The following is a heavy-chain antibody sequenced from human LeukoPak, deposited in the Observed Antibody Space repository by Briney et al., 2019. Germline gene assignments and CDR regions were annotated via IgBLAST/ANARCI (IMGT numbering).Heavy chain of an antibody. V-gene: IGHV3-53*01. D-gene: IGHD2-15*01. CDR1: GFTLSSNY. CDR3: ARERVMVVAARDYYYGMDV. CDR2: IYSGGST. J-gene: IGHJ6*02. Sequence: GSLRLSCAASGFTLSSNYMSWVRQAPGKGLEWVSVIYSGGSTYYADSVKGRFTISRDNSKNTLYLQMNSLRAEDTAVYYCARERVMVVAARDYYYGMDVWGQGTTVTVSS.